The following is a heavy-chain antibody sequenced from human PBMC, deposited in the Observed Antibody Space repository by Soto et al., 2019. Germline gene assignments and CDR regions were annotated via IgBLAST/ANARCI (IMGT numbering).Heavy chain of an antibody. CDR1: GYTFTSYG. CDR3: ARERDYGDYPTRFDY. D-gene: IGHD4-17*01. V-gene: IGHV1-18*01. Sequence: ASVKVSCKASGYTFTSYGISWVRQAPGQGLEWMGWISAYNGNTNYAQKLQGRVTMTTDTSTSTAYMELRSLRSDDTAVYYCARERDYGDYPTRFDYWGQGTLVTVSS. J-gene: IGHJ4*02. CDR2: ISAYNGNT.